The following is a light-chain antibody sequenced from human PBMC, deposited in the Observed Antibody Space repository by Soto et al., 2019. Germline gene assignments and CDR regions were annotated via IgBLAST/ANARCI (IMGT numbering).Light chain of an antibody. V-gene: IGLV2-14*03. Sequence: QSALTQPASVSGSPGQSITISCTGTSSDVGAYNFVSWYQQHPGKVPKLMIFDVSSRPSGVSDRFSGSKSGNTASLTISGPQAEDEGDYSSCSYTRSSTLVFGSGTKVTVL. CDR3: CSYTRSSTLV. J-gene: IGLJ1*01. CDR2: DVS. CDR1: SSDVGAYNF.